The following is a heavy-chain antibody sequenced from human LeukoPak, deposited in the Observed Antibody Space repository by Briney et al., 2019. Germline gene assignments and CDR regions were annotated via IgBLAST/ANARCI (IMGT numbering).Heavy chain of an antibody. J-gene: IGHJ5*02. D-gene: IGHD6-13*01. V-gene: IGHV3-33*05. Sequence: GGSLRLSCAASGFAFTSNGFHWVRQAPGKGLEWVAVLLYDGSNKYYADSVKGRFTISRDNSKNTLYLQMNSLRAEDTAVYYCAREESSSWYGGDWFDPWGQGTLVTVSS. CDR2: LLYDGSNK. CDR3: AREESSSWYGGDWFDP. CDR1: GFAFTSNG.